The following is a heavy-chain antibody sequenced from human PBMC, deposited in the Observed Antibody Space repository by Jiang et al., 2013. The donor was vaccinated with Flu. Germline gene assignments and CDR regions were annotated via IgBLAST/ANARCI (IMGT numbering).Heavy chain of an antibody. CDR3: ARGGTTKNGFDI. D-gene: IGHD1-7*01. J-gene: IGHJ3*02. V-gene: IGHV4-59*01. Sequence: GLVKPSETLSLTCSVSGGSISSYYWSWIRQPPGKGLEWIGYIYYSGSTNYNPSLKSRVTISVDTSKNQFSLRVSSVTAADTAVYFCARGGTTKNGFDIWGQGTMVTVSS. CDR2: IYYSGST. CDR1: GGSISSYY.